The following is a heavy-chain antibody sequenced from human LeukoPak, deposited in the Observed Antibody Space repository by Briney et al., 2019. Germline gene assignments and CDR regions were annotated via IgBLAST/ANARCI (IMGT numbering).Heavy chain of an antibody. CDR1: GFMFSTNG. D-gene: IGHD3-9*01. CDR2: IRYDGSNT. J-gene: IGHJ5*02. V-gene: IGHV3-30*02. Sequence: GGSLRLSCAASGFMFSTNGMHWVRQAPGKGLEWVAFIRYDGSNTHYADSVKGRFTISRDNSKNTLYLQMNSLRAEGTAVYYCAPWLADNWFDPWGQGTLVTVSS. CDR3: APWLADNWFDP.